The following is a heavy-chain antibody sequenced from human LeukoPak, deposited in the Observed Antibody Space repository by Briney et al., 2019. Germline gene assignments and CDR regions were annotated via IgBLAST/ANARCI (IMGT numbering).Heavy chain of an antibody. CDR1: GGSISSY. V-gene: IGHV4-4*07. CDR2: IYGSGTT. CDR3: ASGDCTTTSCYDDGFDI. Sequence: SETLSLTCTVSGGSISSYWSWIRQPAGKGLEWIGRIYGSGTTTYNPSLKSRVSMSIDTSKNQFSLKLSSVTAADTAVYYCASGDCTTTSCYDDGFDIWGQGTMVTVSS. J-gene: IGHJ3*02. D-gene: IGHD2-2*01.